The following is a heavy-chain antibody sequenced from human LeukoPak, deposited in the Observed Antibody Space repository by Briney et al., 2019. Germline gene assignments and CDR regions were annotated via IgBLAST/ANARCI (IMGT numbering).Heavy chain of an antibody. V-gene: IGHV1-18*01. CDR1: GGTFSSYA. CDR3: ARAPIRSYGYRRYYFDY. Sequence: ASVKVSCKASGGTFSSYAISWVRQAPGQGLEWMGWISAYNGNTNYAQKLQGRVTMTTDTSTSTAYMELRSLRSDDTAVYYCARAPIRSYGYRRYYFDYWGQGTLVTVSS. D-gene: IGHD5-24*01. J-gene: IGHJ4*02. CDR2: ISAYNGNT.